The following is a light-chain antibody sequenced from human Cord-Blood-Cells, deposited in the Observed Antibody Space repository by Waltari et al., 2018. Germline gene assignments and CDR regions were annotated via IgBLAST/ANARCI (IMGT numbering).Light chain of an antibody. CDR2: GAS. CDR1: QSVSSN. V-gene: IGKV3-15*01. Sequence: EIVMTQSPATLSVSPGARATLSCRASQSVSSNLAWYQQKPGQAPRLLIYGASTRATGIPARFSGSGSGTEFTLTISSLQSEDFAVYYGQQYNNWPPAMTFGQGTKLEIK. J-gene: IGKJ2*01. CDR3: QQYNNWPPAMT.